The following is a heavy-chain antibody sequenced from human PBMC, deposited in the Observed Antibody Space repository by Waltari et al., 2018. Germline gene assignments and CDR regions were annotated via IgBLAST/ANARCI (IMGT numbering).Heavy chain of an antibody. J-gene: IGHJ4*02. CDR2: ISSNSRYK. V-gene: IGHV3-21*01. D-gene: IGHD3-16*01. Sequence: EVKVVQYGGGLVRPGGSLTLACSASGFACSSYTMDWVRQAPGKGLEWVSSISSNSRYKNYADSTKGRFTISRDNAKNSVYLLMNSLRVEDTAIYFCARPRAMGEIDHWGQGTLVAVSS. CDR1: GFACSSYT. CDR3: ARPRAMGEIDH.